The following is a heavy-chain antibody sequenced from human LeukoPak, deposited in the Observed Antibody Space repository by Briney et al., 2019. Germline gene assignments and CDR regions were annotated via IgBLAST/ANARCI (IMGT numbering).Heavy chain of an antibody. D-gene: IGHD2-2*01. CDR2: INAGNGNT. CDR3: ARVIYCSSTSCSPAFDI. CDR1: GYTFTSYA. Sequence: ASVKVSCKASGYTFTSYAMHWVRQAPGQRLEWMGWINAGNGNTKYSQKFQGRVTITRDTSASTAYMELSSLRSEDTAVYYCARVIYCSSTSCSPAFDIWGQGTMVTVSS. V-gene: IGHV1-3*01. J-gene: IGHJ3*02.